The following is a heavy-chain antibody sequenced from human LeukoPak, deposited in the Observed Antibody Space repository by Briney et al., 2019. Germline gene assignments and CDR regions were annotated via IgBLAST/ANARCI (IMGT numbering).Heavy chain of an antibody. J-gene: IGHJ4*02. CDR3: AKLMGSLDAWGSFRFSFDS. Sequence: GGSLRLSCAASGFTFSSYAMSWVRLAPGKGLDWASTISGSGSSLYYADSVRGRFTISRDNSKNTLYLQMNSLRAEDTAVYYCAKLMGSLDAWGSFRFSFDSWGQGTLVTVSS. D-gene: IGHD3-16*02. V-gene: IGHV3-23*01. CDR2: ISGSGSSL. CDR1: GFTFSSYA.